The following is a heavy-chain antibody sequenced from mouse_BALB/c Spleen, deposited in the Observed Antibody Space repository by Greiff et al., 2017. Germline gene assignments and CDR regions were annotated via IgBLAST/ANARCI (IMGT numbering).Heavy chain of an antibody. D-gene: IGHD1-1*01. CDR2: IWAGGST. CDR1: GFSLTSYG. J-gene: IGHJ3*01. CDR3: ARDRGTTVGGLGY. V-gene: IGHV2-9*02. Sequence: VMLVESGPGLVAPSQSLSITCTVSGFSLTSYGVHWVRQPPGKGLEWLGVIWAGGSTNYNSALMSRLSISKDNSKSQVFLKMNSLQTDDTAMYYCARDRGTTVGGLGYWGQGTLVTVSA.